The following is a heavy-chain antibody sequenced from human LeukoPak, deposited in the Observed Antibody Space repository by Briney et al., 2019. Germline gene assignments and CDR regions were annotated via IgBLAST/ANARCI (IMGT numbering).Heavy chain of an antibody. CDR3: ARSLRGIVRGGNLFDS. V-gene: IGHV4-59*12. CDR2: FYYTGST. J-gene: IGHJ5*01. Sequence: PSETLSLTCTASGGSISNYYWSWIRQPPGKGLEWIGSFYYTGSTYYNPSLKSRVTISVDTSKNQFSLKLNSVTAADTAVYYCARSLRGIVRGGNLFDSWGQGTLVTVSS. CDR1: GGSISNYY. D-gene: IGHD3-10*01.